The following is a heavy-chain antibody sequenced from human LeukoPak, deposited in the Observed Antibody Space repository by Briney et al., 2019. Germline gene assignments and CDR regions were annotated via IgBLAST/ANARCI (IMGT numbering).Heavy chain of an antibody. D-gene: IGHD5-18*01. CDR3: ARGTTPVDTAFVPVDY. CDR1: GYTFTGYG. CDR2: ISAYNGNT. J-gene: IGHJ4*02. Sequence: ASVKVSCKASGYTFTGYGISWVRQAPGQGLEWMGWISAYNGNTNYAQKLQGRVTMTTDTSTSTAYMELRSLRSDDTAVYYCARGTTPVDTAFVPVDYWGQGTLVTVSS. V-gene: IGHV1-18*01.